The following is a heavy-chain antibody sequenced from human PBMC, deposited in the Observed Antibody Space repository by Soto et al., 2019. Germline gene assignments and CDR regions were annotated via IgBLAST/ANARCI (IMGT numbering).Heavy chain of an antibody. V-gene: IGHV3-49*04. CDR3: TRSPAIDFES. Sequence: GGSLRLSCSASGFNFGAYAMSWVRQPPGKGLEWVGFIRRKAYGGTTDYAASVKGRFTISRDDSKSIAYLQMNSLEIEDTAVYYCTRSPAIDFESWGQGTLVTVSS. CDR2: IRRKAYGGTT. J-gene: IGHJ4*02. CDR1: GFNFGAYA.